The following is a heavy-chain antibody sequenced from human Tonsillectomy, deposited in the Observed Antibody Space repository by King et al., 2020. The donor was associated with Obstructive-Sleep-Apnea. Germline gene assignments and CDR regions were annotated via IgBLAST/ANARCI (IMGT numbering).Heavy chain of an antibody. CDR1: GFTVSSNY. D-gene: IGHD6-13*01. V-gene: IGHV3-66*01. CDR3: AREEYPSSWYRGSWFDP. J-gene: IGHJ5*02. CDR2: IYSGGST. Sequence: VQLVESGGGLVQPGGSLRLSCAASGFTVSSNYMSWVRQAPGKGLEWVSVIYSGGSTYYADSVKGRFTISRDNSKNTLYLQMNSLRAEDTAVYYCAREEYPSSWYRGSWFDPWGQGTLVTVSS.